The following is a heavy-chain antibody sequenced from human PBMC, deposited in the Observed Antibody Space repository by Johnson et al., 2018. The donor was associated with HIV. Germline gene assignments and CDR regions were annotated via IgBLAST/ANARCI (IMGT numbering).Heavy chain of an antibody. J-gene: IGHJ3*02. Sequence: QVQLVESGGGLVQPGRSLRLSCAASGFTFSSYAMHWVRQAPGKGLEWVAVISYDGSNKYYTDSVKGRFTISRDNSKNTLYRQMNSLRAEDTAVYYCAREGLWELLGHDAFDIWGQGTMVTVSS. V-gene: IGHV3-30-3*01. CDR1: GFTFSSYA. CDR2: ISYDGSNK. CDR3: AREGLWELLGHDAFDI. D-gene: IGHD1-26*01.